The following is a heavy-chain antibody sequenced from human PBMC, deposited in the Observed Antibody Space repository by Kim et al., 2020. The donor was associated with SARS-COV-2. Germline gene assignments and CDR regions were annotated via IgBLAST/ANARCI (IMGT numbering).Heavy chain of an antibody. CDR3: ARVSIAARPNRYYYYMDV. CDR1: GDSVSSNSAA. V-gene: IGHV6-1*01. CDR2: TYYRSKWYN. Sequence: SQTLSLTCAISGDSVSSNSAAWNWIRQSPSRGLEWLGRTYYRSKWYNDYAVSVKSRITINPDTSKNQFSLQLNSVTPEDTAVYYCARVSIAARPNRYYYYMDVWGKGTTVTVSS. J-gene: IGHJ6*03. D-gene: IGHD6-6*01.